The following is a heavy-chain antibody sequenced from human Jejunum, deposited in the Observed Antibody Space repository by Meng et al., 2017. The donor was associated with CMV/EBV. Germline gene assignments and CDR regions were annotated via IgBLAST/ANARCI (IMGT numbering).Heavy chain of an antibody. D-gene: IGHD3-3*02. CDR2: IYWDDDK. V-gene: IGHV2-5*02. CDR1: TSGVG. J-gene: IGHJ4*02. Sequence: TSGVGVGWIRQPTGKALEWLAVIYWDDDKRYSPSLKSRLTITKDTSKNQVVLTMTNMDPVDTATYYCAHRLSAAFISTWLGGYFDHWGQGTLVTVSS. CDR3: AHRLSAAFISTWLGGYFDH.